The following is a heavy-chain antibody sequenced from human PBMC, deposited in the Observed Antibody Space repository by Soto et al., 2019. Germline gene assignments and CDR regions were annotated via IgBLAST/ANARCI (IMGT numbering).Heavy chain of an antibody. V-gene: IGHV1-46*03. CDR2: INPSGGST. Sequence: VASVKVSCKASGYTFTSYYMHRVRQAPGQGLEWMGIINPSGGSTSYAQKFQGRVTMTRDTSTSTVYMELSSLRSEDTAVYYCATTLWFGELSYAFDIWGQGTMVTVSS. CDR3: ATTLWFGELSYAFDI. CDR1: GYTFTSYY. J-gene: IGHJ3*02. D-gene: IGHD3-10*01.